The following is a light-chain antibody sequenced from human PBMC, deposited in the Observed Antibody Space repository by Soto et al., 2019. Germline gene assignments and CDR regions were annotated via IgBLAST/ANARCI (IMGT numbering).Light chain of an antibody. Sequence: QSVLTQPASVSGSPGQSITISCTGTSSDVGSYHYVSWFQQHPGKAPKLIIFEVSDRPSGVSTRFSGSKSGDTASLTISGLQADYEADYYCSSYTSGRDVYVFGRATKVTVL. CDR3: SSYTSGRDVYV. J-gene: IGLJ1*01. CDR2: EVS. CDR1: SSDVGSYHY. V-gene: IGLV2-14*01.